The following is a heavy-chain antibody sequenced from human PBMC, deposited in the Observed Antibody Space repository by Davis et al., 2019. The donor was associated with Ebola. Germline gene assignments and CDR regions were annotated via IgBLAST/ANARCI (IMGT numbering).Heavy chain of an antibody. CDR3: ARSKQNYYDRTGYYYALNWFDP. J-gene: IGHJ5*02. CDR2: IIGNNGNT. Sequence: ASVKVSCKASGYTFTSYGINWVRQAPGQGLEWMGWIIGNNGNTNYAQKLQGRVTLTADTSTSTAYMELRSLGSDDTAVYYCARSKQNYYDRTGYYYALNWFDPWGHGTLVTVSS. V-gene: IGHV1-18*01. D-gene: IGHD3-22*01. CDR1: GYTFTSYG.